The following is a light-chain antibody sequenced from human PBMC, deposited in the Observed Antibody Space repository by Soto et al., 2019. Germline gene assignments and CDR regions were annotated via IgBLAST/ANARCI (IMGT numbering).Light chain of an antibody. CDR2: WAS. Sequence: DIVMTQSPDSLAVSLGERATINCKSSQSVLYSPNNKNYLAWYQQKPGQPPKLLIYWASTRESGVPDRFSGSESWTDFTLTISSLQAEDVAFYYCQHYHSATQSFGQGTKVEIK. CDR1: QSVLYSPNNKNY. J-gene: IGKJ1*01. V-gene: IGKV4-1*01. CDR3: QHYHSATQS.